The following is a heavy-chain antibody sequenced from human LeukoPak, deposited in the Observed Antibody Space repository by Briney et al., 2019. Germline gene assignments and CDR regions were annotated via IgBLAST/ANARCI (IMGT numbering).Heavy chain of an antibody. D-gene: IGHD3-9*01. CDR1: GFTFSSYA. J-gene: IGHJ5*02. CDR3: AVTGYLGWFDP. V-gene: IGHV3-23*01. Sequence: GGSLRLSCAASGFTFSSYAMSWVRQAPGKGLEWVSAISGSGGSTYYADSVKGRFTIPRDNSKNTLYLQMNSLRAEDTAVYYCAVTGYLGWFDPWGQGTLVTVSS. CDR2: ISGSGGST.